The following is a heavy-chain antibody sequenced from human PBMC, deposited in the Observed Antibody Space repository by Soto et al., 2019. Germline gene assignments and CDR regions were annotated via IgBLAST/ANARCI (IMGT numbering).Heavy chain of an antibody. D-gene: IGHD6-19*01. CDR2: IYHGGTT. Sequence: ETLSLTCTVPGYSISSGSYWAWIRQPPGKGPEWIASIYHGGTTFYNPSLKSRITISVDTSNNQFSLKLTSVTAADTAVYYCARVHVMVVAGSTFDYWGHGTLVTVSS. CDR1: GYSISSGSY. CDR3: ARVHVMVVAGSTFDY. J-gene: IGHJ4*01. V-gene: IGHV4-38-2*02.